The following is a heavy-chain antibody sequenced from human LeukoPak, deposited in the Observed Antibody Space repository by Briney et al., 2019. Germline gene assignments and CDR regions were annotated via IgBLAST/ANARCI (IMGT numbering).Heavy chain of an antibody. V-gene: IGHV3-74*01. CDR2: INSDGSST. CDR3: TGGGSIAVAGY. D-gene: IGHD6-19*01. Sequence: PGGSLRLSCAASGFTFSNYFMHWVRQAPGKGLVWISRINSDGSSTNYADSVKGRFTISRDNDKNTVYLQMNSLRVEDTAVYYCTGGGSIAVAGYWGQGTLVTVSS. J-gene: IGHJ4*02. CDR1: GFTFSNYF.